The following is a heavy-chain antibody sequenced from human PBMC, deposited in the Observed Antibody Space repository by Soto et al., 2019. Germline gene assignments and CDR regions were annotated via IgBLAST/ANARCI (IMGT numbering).Heavy chain of an antibody. CDR1: GYTFTSYD. CDR2: MNPNSGNT. CDR3: ARAHSGYYYYYMDV. Sequence: ASAKLSSKASGYTFTSYDINWVRQATGQGLEWMGWMNPNSGNTGYAQKFQGRVTMTRNTSISTAYMELSSLRSEDTAVYYCARAHSGYYYYYMDVWGKGTTVTVSS. J-gene: IGHJ6*03. D-gene: IGHD2-21*01. V-gene: IGHV1-8*01.